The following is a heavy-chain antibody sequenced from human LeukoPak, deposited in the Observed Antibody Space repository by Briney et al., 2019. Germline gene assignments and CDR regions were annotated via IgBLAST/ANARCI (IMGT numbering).Heavy chain of an antibody. J-gene: IGHJ6*02. D-gene: IGHD6-19*01. CDR1: GYTFTSYG. CDR3: ARVPTNLAVAADYYYYGMDV. V-gene: IGHV1-18*01. Sequence: ASVKVSCKASGYTFTSYGISWVRQAPGQGLEWMGWISAYNGNTNYAQKLQGRVTMTTDTSTSTAYMELRSRRSDDTAVYYCARVPTNLAVAADYYYYGMDVWGQGTTVTVSS. CDR2: ISAYNGNT.